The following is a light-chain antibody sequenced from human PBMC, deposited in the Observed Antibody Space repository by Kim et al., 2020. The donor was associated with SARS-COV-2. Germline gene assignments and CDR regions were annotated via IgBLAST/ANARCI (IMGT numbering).Light chain of an antibody. CDR1: QSVGNS. CDR3: QQCYNSSCT. Sequence: EIVLTQSPATLSLSPGERATLSCRASQSVGNSLAWYQQKPGQAPRLLIFETSNRATGIPARFSGSGSGTAFTLTISSLEPEDFAVYYCQQCYNSSCTFGGGTKVEIK. CDR2: ETS. V-gene: IGKV3-11*01. J-gene: IGKJ4*01.